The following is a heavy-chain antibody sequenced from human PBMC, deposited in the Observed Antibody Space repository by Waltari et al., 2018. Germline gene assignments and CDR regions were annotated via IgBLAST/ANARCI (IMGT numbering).Heavy chain of an antibody. D-gene: IGHD6-6*01. CDR2: IIPIFGTA. CDR3: ARSIAARPQDYWYYGMDV. J-gene: IGHJ6*02. CDR1: GGTFSSYA. Sequence: QVQLVQSGAEVKKPGSSVKVSCKASGGTFSSYALSWVRQAPGQGLEWMGGIIPIFGTANYAQKFQGRVTITTDESTSTAYMELSSLRSEDTAVYYCARSIAARPQDYWYYGMDVWGQGTTVTVSS. V-gene: IGHV1-69*05.